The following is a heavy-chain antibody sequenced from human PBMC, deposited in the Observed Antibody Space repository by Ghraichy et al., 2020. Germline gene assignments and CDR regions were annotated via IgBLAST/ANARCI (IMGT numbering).Heavy chain of an antibody. D-gene: IGHD3-9*01. CDR3: ADVGDSRTGYYYSY. CDR2: ISGTDGTT. Sequence: LSLTCVASGFTLSTYAMSWVRQAPGKGLEWVSLISGTDGTTHYADAVKGRFTISRDSSKNTLSLQMNSLRADDTAVYFCADVGDSRTGYYYSYWGQGTLVTVSS. CDR1: GFTLSTYA. V-gene: IGHV3-23*01. J-gene: IGHJ4*02.